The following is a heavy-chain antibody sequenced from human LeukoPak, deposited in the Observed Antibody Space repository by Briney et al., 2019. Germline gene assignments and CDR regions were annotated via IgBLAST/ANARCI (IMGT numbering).Heavy chain of an antibody. J-gene: IGHJ6*02. CDR3: AKVGPYYDILTGYYYGMDV. Sequence: ASVKVSCKASGYTFTSYGISWVRQAPGQGLEWMGWISAYNGNTNYAQKLQGRVTMTTDTSTSTAYMELRSLRSDDTAVYYCAKVGPYYDILTGYYYGMDVWGQGTTVTVSS. D-gene: IGHD3-9*01. V-gene: IGHV1-18*01. CDR1: GYTFTSYG. CDR2: ISAYNGNT.